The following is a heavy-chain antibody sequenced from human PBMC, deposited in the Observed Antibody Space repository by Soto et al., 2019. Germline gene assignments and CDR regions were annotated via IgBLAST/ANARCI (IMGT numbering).Heavy chain of an antibody. Sequence: EVQLVESGGGLIQPGGSLRLSCAVSGFTVSNNYMSWVRQAPGKGLEGVSVIYSGGYTAYGDSVKGRFTISRDNSKNTIYLKMKGPGADGPGVYLGAPRPGGGGYWGQGTLVTVSS. V-gene: IGHV3-53*01. D-gene: IGHD3-16*01. J-gene: IGHJ4*02. CDR1: GFTVSNNY. CDR3: APRPGGGGY. CDR2: IYSGGYT.